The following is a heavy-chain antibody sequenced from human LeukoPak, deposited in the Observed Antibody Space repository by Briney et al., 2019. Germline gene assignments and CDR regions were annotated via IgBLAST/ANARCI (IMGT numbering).Heavy chain of an antibody. V-gene: IGHV3-74*01. Sequence: GGSLRLSCAASGFTFSSYWMHWVRQAPGKGLVWVSRINSDGSSTSYADSVKGRFTISRDNAKNTLYLQMNSLRAEDTAVYYCARAAYCGGDCYSDFDYWGQGTLVTVSS. J-gene: IGHJ4*02. CDR3: ARAAYCGGDCYSDFDY. CDR1: GFTFSSYW. CDR2: INSDGSST. D-gene: IGHD2-21*02.